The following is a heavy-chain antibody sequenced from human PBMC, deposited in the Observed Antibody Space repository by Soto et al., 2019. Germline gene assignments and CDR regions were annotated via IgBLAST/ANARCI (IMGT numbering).Heavy chain of an antibody. D-gene: IGHD2-15*01. V-gene: IGHV3-7*05. CDR3: ARAGSQGSIDC. J-gene: IGHJ4*02. CDR1: GFTFSAFY. Sequence: GRSLRLSCAPSGFTFSAFYMGWVRQAPGKGLEWVAILNQGGSEKSYVDSVTGRLTISRDNVKKSLFLQMNNLRVEDTAVYFCARAGSQGSIDCWGQGTLVTVSS. CDR2: LNQGGSEK.